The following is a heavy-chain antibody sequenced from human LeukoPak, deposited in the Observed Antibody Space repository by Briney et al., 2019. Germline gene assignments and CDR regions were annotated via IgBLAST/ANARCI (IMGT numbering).Heavy chain of an antibody. Sequence: SETLSLTCTVSGGSISSSSYYWGWIRQPPGKGLEWIGSISYSGSTYYNPSLKSRVTISVDTSKNQFSLKLSSVTAADTAVYYCARLTQYYYNYMDVWGKGTTVTISS. CDR2: ISYSGST. CDR3: ARLTQYYYNYMDV. CDR1: GGSISSSSYY. V-gene: IGHV4-39*07. J-gene: IGHJ6*03.